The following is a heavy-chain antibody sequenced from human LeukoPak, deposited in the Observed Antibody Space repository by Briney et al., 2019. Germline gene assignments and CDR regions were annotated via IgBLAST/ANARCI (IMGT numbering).Heavy chain of an antibody. V-gene: IGHV3-11*01. J-gene: IGHJ4*02. CDR2: INVNGGAT. D-gene: IGHD3-10*01. CDR1: GFSFKDYY. Sequence: GGSLRLSCAASGFSFKDYYFSWIRQAPGKGLEWVSFINVNGGATHYAESVKGRFTISRANAMNSLYLEMNSLTAEDTAVYYCARGPRILTLGNYYFDYWGQGSLVTVSS. CDR3: ARGPRILTLGNYYFDY.